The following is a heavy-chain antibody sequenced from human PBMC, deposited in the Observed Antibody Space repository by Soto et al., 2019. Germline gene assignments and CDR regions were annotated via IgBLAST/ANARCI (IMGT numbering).Heavy chain of an antibody. Sequence: ASVEVSCKASGYTFTSYGISWVRQAPGQGLEWMGWMSAYIGNTNYAQNFQGRITLTKDTSTNTAYMELRSLRSDDTAVYYCARWREYSRSSSGFDYWGQGTLVTVSS. D-gene: IGHD6-6*01. CDR1: GYTFTSYG. V-gene: IGHV1-18*01. J-gene: IGHJ4*02. CDR2: MSAYIGNT. CDR3: ARWREYSRSSSGFDY.